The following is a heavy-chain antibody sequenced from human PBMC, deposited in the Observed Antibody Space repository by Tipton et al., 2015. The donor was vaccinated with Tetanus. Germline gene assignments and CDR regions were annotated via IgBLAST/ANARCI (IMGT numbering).Heavy chain of an antibody. V-gene: IGHV3-48*02. CDR2: ISNSGRVI. CDR1: GFTFSSYS. J-gene: IGHJ4*02. D-gene: IGHD3-10*01. Sequence: SLRLSCAASGFTFSSYSINWVRQAPGKGLEWVSYISNSGRVIHYADSVRGRFTISRDNAKNSVSLQMNSLRDEDTALYYCVRGSDVSGSYVHADFWGQGTVVTVSS. CDR3: VRGSDVSGSYVHADF.